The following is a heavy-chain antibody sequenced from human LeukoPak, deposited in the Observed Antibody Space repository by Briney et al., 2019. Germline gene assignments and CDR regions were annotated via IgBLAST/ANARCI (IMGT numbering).Heavy chain of an antibody. V-gene: IGHV4-30-4*01. Sequence: SETLSLTCTVSGGSISSGDYYWSWIRQPPGKGLEWIGCIYYSGSTYYNPSLKSRVTISVDTSKNQFSLKLSSVTAADTAVYYCARTYSGSYLDYWGQGTLVTVSS. CDR3: ARTYSGSYLDY. CDR2: IYYSGST. CDR1: GGSISSGDYY. J-gene: IGHJ4*02. D-gene: IGHD1-26*01.